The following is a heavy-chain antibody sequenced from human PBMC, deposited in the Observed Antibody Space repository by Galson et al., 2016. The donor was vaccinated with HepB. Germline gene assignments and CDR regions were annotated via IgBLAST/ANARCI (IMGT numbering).Heavy chain of an antibody. CDR3: ARDWYCSAGSCYDAFDI. J-gene: IGHJ3*02. Sequence: SVKVSCKASGYTFTSYGISWVRQAPGQGLEWMGWISTYDGDTNYAQNLQGRVTMTTDTSTTPAYMELRSLRSDDTAMYYCARDWYCSAGSCYDAFDIWGQGTMVTVSS. CDR2: ISTYDGDT. CDR1: GYTFTSYG. D-gene: IGHD2-15*01. V-gene: IGHV1-18*01.